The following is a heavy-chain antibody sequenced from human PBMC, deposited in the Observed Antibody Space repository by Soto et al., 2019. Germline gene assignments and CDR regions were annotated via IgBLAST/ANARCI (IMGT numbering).Heavy chain of an antibody. CDR1: GGSISSGDYY. V-gene: IGHV4-30-4*01. D-gene: IGHD4-17*01. Sequence: PSETLSLTCTVSGGSISSGDYYWSWIRQPPGKGLEWIGYIYYSGSTYYNPSLKSRVTISVDTSKNQFSLKLSSVTAADTAVYYCARAYMTTSYYYYYYGMDVWGQGTTVTVSS. CDR3: ARAYMTTSYYYYYYGMDV. J-gene: IGHJ6*02. CDR2: IYYSGST.